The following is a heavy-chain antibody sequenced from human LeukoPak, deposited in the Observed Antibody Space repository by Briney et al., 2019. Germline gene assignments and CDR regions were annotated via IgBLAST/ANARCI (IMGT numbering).Heavy chain of an antibody. CDR3: ARAGFLEVSDSFEN. CDR1: GGSISSYY. Sequence: SETLSLTCTVSGGSISSYYWSWIRQPAGKGLEWIGRIHTSGSTNYNPSLKSRVTMSVDTSKNQFSLKLSSVTAADTAVYYCARAGFLEVSDSFENLGQGTMVTVSS. V-gene: IGHV4-4*07. CDR2: IHTSGST. D-gene: IGHD3-3*01. J-gene: IGHJ3*02.